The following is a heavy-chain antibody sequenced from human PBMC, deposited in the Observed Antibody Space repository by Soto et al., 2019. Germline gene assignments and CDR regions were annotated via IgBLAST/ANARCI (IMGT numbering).Heavy chain of an antibody. J-gene: IGHJ6*02. CDR1: GGTISSYY. CDR2: IYSRGTT. V-gene: IGHV4-59*12. Sequence: SETLSLTCSVSGGTISSYYWSWIRQPPGKGLEWIGYIYSRGTTSYNPSLKSRATILVDTSKNQFSLRLTSVTATDTAVYYCATGRISRGLDVWGQGTTVTVSS. CDR3: ATGRISRGLDV.